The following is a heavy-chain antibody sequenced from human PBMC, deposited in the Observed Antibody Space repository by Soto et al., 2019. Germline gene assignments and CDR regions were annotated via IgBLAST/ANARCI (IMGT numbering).Heavy chain of an antibody. Sequence: QVQLVESGGGVVQPGRSLRLSCASSGFTFSTHAMQWVRQAPGKGLEWVTVISADGRSKYYADSVKGRFTIARDNSKNTLYLQRDSLRPDDTAVYYCTKDGGAAGTFDFWGQGTQVTVS. CDR2: ISADGRSK. CDR3: TKDGGAAGTFDF. D-gene: IGHD6-13*01. J-gene: IGHJ4*02. CDR1: GFTFSTHA. V-gene: IGHV3-30*18.